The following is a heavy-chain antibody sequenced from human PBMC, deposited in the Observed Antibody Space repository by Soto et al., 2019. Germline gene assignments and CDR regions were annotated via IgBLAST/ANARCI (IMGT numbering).Heavy chain of an antibody. CDR1: GYTFTSYG. V-gene: IGHV1-18*01. J-gene: IGHJ5*02. D-gene: IGHD2-15*01. CDR3: ARDSRRAGYCSGGSCPNWFGP. Sequence: ASVKVSCKASGYTFTSYGISWVRQAPGQGLEWMGWISAYNGNTNYAQKLKGRVTMTTDTSTSTANMKLRSLRSDDTAVYYFARDSRRAGYCSGGSCPNWFGPWGQGTLVTVSS. CDR2: ISAYNGNT.